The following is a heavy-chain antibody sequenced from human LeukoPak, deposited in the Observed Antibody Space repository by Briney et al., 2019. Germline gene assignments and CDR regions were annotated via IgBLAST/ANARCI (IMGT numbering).Heavy chain of an antibody. CDR1: GFTFSSYS. Sequence: GGSLRLSCAASGFTFSSYSMNWVRQAPGKGLEWVSPISSSSCYIYYADSVKGRFTISRDNAKNSLYLQMNSLRAEDTAVYYCARVPSTVTTRPDDNWGQGTLVTVSS. J-gene: IGHJ4*02. CDR2: ISSSSCYI. V-gene: IGHV3-21*01. D-gene: IGHD4-17*01. CDR3: ARVPSTVTTRPDDN.